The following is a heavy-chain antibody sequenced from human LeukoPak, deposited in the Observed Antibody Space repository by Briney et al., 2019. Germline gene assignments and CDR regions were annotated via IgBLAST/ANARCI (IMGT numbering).Heavy chain of an antibody. Sequence: SETLSLTCTVSGYSLSNDYYWAWIRQTPGKGLEWIGSAYHSGETYHNPSLKSRVTISLDTPRKQFSLNLNSVTAADTAVYYCAMTTVVTSDPYFDYWGQGTLVTVSS. CDR1: GYSLSNDYY. CDR2: AYHSGET. D-gene: IGHD4-23*01. V-gene: IGHV4-38-2*02. CDR3: AMTTVVTSDPYFDY. J-gene: IGHJ4*02.